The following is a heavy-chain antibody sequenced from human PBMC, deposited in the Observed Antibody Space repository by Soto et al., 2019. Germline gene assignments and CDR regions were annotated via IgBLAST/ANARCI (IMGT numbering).Heavy chain of an antibody. D-gene: IGHD3-10*01. V-gene: IGHV3-74*01. Sequence: GGSLRLSCAASGFTFSSYWMHWVRQAPGKGLVWVSRINSDGSSTSYADSVKGRFTISRDNAKNTLYLQMNSLRAEDTAVYYCARDNEGITMVRGAHYGIDVWGQGTTVTVSS. CDR2: INSDGSST. CDR3: ARDNEGITMVRGAHYGIDV. CDR1: GFTFSSYW. J-gene: IGHJ6*02.